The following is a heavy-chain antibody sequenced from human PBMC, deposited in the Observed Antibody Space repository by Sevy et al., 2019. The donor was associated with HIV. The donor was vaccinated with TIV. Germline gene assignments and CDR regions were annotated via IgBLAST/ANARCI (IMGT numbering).Heavy chain of an antibody. CDR3: ARVHYCGSSDCCYDGAFDI. Sequence: GGSLRLSCVASGFTFSTYWMTWVRQAPGKGLEWVANIKEDGREIHYVDSVKGRLTISRDNAKNSLYLQMNSLRAEDTAVYYCARVHYCGSSDCCYDGAFDIWGQGTMVTVSS. V-gene: IGHV3-7*01. J-gene: IGHJ3*02. CDR2: IKEDGREI. D-gene: IGHD3-22*01. CDR1: GFTFSTYW.